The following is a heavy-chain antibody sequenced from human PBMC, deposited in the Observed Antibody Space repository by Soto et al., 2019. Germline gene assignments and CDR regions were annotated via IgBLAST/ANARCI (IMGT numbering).Heavy chain of an antibody. CDR1: GGSVSSGSFY. D-gene: IGHD1-20*01. J-gene: IGHJ3*01. Sequence: QLQLKQSGPGLVKPWETLSLTCTVSGGSVSSGSFYWGGIRQPPGKGLEWIGDIYYNGDTYYNPSLKSLVTLAVDTSQTQFAPKLSYVTAADTAVYYCARRDIYNCNQGHAFAFWGQGTMVAVSS. CDR3: ARRDIYNCNQGHAFAF. V-gene: IGHV4-39*01. CDR2: IYYNGDT.